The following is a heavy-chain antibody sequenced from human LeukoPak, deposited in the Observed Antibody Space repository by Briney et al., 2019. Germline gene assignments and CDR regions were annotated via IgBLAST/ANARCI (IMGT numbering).Heavy chain of an antibody. CDR2: VYGAGAGIT. Sequence: GGSLRLSCATSGFTVNNNYMSWVRQAPGKGLEWVSVVYGAGAGITYYIDSVKGRFTISRDNSRNTVYLQMNSLRAEDTAVYYCARELGDWGQGTLVTVSS. V-gene: IGHV3-53*01. J-gene: IGHJ4*02. CDR1: GFTVNNNY. CDR3: ARELGD.